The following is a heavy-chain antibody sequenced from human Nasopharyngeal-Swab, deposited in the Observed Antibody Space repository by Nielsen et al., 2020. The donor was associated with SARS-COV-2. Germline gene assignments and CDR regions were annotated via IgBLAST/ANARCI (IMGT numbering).Heavy chain of an antibody. CDR3: AKAITMVRGVTYGMDV. Sequence: SLKTSCAASGFTFDDYAMHWVRQAPGKGLEWVSGISWNSGSIGYADSVKGRFTISRDNAKNSLYLQMNSLRAEDTALYYCAKAITMVRGVTYGMDVWGQGTTVTVSS. CDR2: ISWNSGSI. CDR1: GFTFDDYA. V-gene: IGHV3-9*01. D-gene: IGHD3-10*01. J-gene: IGHJ6*02.